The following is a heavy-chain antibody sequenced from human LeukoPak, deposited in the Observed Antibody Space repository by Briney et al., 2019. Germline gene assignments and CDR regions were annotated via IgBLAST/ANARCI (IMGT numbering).Heavy chain of an antibody. CDR3: ARGFIAARRGSWFDP. CDR1: GGSFSGYY. D-gene: IGHD6-6*01. V-gene: IGHV4-34*01. J-gene: IGHJ5*02. CDR2: INHSGSN. Sequence: KTSETLSLTCAVYGGSFSGYYWSWIRQPPGKGLDWIGEINHSGSNNYNPSLKSRVTISVDTSKNQFSLKLSSVTAADTAVYYCARGFIAARRGSWFDPWGQGTLVTVSS.